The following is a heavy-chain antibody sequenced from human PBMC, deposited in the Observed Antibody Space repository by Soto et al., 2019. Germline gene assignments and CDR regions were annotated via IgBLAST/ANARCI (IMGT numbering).Heavy chain of an antibody. V-gene: IGHV3-48*02. CDR2: ISTRSSTI. Sequence: EVQLVESGGGLVQPGGSLRLSCAASGFTFSTYSMNWVRQAPGKGLEWVSYISTRSSTIYYADSVKGRFTTSRDNVKNSLFLQMNSLRDEDTAVYYCAREVRGGDSNPDYWGQGTLVIVST. CDR1: GFTFSTYS. CDR3: AREVRGGDSNPDY. J-gene: IGHJ4*02. D-gene: IGHD2-21*02.